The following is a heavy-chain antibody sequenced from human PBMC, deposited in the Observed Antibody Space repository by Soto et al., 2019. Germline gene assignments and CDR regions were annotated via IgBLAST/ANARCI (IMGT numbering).Heavy chain of an antibody. CDR2: ISSSSSFR. CDR1: DFTFTSHN. Sequence: GGSLILACAASDFTFTSHNMNWVRQAPGKGLEWVSSISSSSSFRNYADSVKGRFSISRDNDKNLVYLQMDSLRAEDTAVYYCARDPPLSVLVVVATDDFWGQGTLVTVSS. J-gene: IGHJ4*02. CDR3: ARDPPLSVLVVVATDDF. V-gene: IGHV3-21*01. D-gene: IGHD2-21*01.